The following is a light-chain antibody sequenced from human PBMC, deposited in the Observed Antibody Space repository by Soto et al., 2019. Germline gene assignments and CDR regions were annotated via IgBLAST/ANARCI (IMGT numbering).Light chain of an antibody. Sequence: QSVLTQPPSVSGAPGQRVTISCTGSSSNIGAAYDVNWYQQFPGTAPKLLIYGNINRPSGVPDRFSGSKSGTSASLAITGLQAEDEADYYCQSYDSRLSGRVFGGGTKVTVL. CDR3: QSYDSRLSGRV. V-gene: IGLV1-40*01. CDR2: GNI. J-gene: IGLJ3*02. CDR1: SSNIGAAYD.